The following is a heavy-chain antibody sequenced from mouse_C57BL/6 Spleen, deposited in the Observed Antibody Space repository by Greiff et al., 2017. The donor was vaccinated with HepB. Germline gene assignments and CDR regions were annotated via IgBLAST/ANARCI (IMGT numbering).Heavy chain of an antibody. D-gene: IGHD1-1*02. V-gene: IGHV3-6*01. J-gene: IGHJ2*01. CDR1: GYSITSGYY. CDR2: ISYDGSN. Sequence: EVKLMESGPGLVKPSQSLSLTCSVTGYSITSGYYCNWIRQFPGNKLEWMGYISYDGSNNYNPSLKNRISITRDTSKNQFFLKLNSVTTEDTATYYCARGGGYWGQGTTRTVSS. CDR3: ARGGGY.